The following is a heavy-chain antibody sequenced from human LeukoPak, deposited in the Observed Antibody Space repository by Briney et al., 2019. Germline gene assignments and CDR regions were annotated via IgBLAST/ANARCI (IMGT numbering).Heavy chain of an antibody. J-gene: IGHJ5*02. CDR2: IKQDGSEK. Sequence: GGSLRLSCAASGFTFSSYWMSWVRQAPGKGLEWVANIKQDGSEKYYVDSVKGRFTISRDNAKNSLYLQMNSLRAEDTAVYYCARSLFAGTVVTYWFDPWGQGTLVTVSS. CDR1: GFTFSSYW. V-gene: IGHV3-7*01. CDR3: ARSLFAGTVVTYWFDP. D-gene: IGHD4-23*01.